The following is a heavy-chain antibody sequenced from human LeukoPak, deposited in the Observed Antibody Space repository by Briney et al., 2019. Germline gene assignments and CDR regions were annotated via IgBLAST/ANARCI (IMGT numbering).Heavy chain of an antibody. CDR2: IIPNFGTA. CDR1: GGTFSSYA. D-gene: IGHD1-7*01. CDR3: ATGTFAADYYYYMDV. Sequence: ASVKVSCKASGGTFSSYAISWVRQAPGQGLEWMGGIIPNFGTANYAQKFQGRVTITADESTSTAYMELSSLRSEDTAVYYCATGTFAADYYYYMDVWGKGTTVTVSS. V-gene: IGHV1-69*13. J-gene: IGHJ6*03.